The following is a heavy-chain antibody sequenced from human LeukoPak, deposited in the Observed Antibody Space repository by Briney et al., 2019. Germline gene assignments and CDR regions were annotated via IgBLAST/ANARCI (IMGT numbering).Heavy chain of an antibody. CDR1: GFTFSSYG. CDR3: AKTEYIHYDSSAYYDY. D-gene: IGHD3-22*01. CDR2: ISYDGANK. Sequence: HAGRSLRLSCAASGFTFSSYGMHWVRQAPGKGLEWVAVISYDGANKYYAHSVKGRFTISRDNSKNTLYLQMNSLRPEETAVYFCAKTEYIHYDSSAYYDYWGQGTLVTVSS. V-gene: IGHV3-30*18. J-gene: IGHJ4*02.